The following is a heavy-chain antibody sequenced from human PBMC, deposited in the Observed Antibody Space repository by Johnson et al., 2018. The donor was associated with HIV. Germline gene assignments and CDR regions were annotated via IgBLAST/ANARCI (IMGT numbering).Heavy chain of an antibody. CDR3: AREGLIVGATLGAFDI. D-gene: IGHD1-26*01. V-gene: IGHV3-23*04. CDR2: ISGSGGST. Sequence: VQLVESGGGLVQPGGSLRLSCAAPGFTFSSYAMSWVRQAPGKGLAWVSAISGSGGSTSYAAAIKGRSTISRDNSKNPLYLQMGSLRAEDMAVYYCAREGLIVGATLGAFDIWGQGTMVTVSS. CDR1: GFTFSSYA. J-gene: IGHJ3*02.